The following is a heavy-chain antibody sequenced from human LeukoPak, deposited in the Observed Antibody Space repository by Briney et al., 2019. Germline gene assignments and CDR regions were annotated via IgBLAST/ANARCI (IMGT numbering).Heavy chain of an antibody. CDR3: ARASYYDFWSVYWY. V-gene: IGHV4-34*01. CDR1: GGSFSGYY. J-gene: IGHJ4*02. Sequence: SETLSLTCAVYGGSFSGYYWSWIRQPPGKGLEWIGEINHSGSTNYNPSLKSRVTISVDTSKNQFSLKLSSVTAADTAVYYCARASYYDFWSVYWYWGQGTLVTVSS. CDR2: INHSGST. D-gene: IGHD3-3*01.